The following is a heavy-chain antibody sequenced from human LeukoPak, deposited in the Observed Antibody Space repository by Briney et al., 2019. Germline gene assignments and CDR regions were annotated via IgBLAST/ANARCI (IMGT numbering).Heavy chain of an antibody. CDR1: GFPFSSYE. V-gene: IGHV3-7*03. CDR2: IKQDGSEK. Sequence: GGSLRLSCAASGFPFSSYEMNWVRQAPGKGLEWVANIKQDGSEKYYVDSVKGRFTISRDNAKNSLYLQMNTLRAEDTALYFCAKVYYSGSGSTPIGAFDIWGQGTMVTVSS. D-gene: IGHD3-10*01. J-gene: IGHJ3*02. CDR3: AKVYYSGSGSTPIGAFDI.